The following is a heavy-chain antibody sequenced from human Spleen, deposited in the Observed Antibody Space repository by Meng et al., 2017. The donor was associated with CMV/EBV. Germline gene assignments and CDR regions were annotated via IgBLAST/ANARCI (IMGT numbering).Heavy chain of an antibody. Sequence: TFSRYGMHWVHQAPGKGLEWVASVSYDGSKKNYADSVKGRFTISRDNSNSTLYLQMNGLRAEDSALYYCANEHYYDSKGYYYYGMDVWGQGTTVTVSS. CDR3: ANEHYYDSKGYYYYGMDV. D-gene: IGHD3-22*01. V-gene: IGHV3-30-3*02. CDR1: TFSRYG. J-gene: IGHJ6*02. CDR2: VSYDGSKK.